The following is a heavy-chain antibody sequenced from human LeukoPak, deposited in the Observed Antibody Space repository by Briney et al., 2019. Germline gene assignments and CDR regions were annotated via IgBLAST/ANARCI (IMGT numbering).Heavy chain of an antibody. CDR2: ISDSGGLT. CDR1: GFTFDVYA. J-gene: IGHJ4*02. V-gene: IGHV3-23*01. D-gene: IGHD1-26*01. CDR3: AKGKVQQWGVPEY. Sequence: GGSLRLSCAASGFTFDVYAMSWVRQAPGKGLEWVADISDSGGLTHYADSVKGRFTISRDNSNNTLYLQVNSLRAEDTAVYYCAKGKVQQWGVPEYWGQGTLLTVSS.